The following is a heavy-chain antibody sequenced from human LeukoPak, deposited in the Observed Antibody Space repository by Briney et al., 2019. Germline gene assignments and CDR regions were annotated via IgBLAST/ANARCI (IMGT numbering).Heavy chain of an antibody. CDR2: IYYSGST. CDR1: GGSISRFY. Sequence: SETLSLTCTVSGGSISRFYWSWIRQPPGKGLEWIGHIYYSGSTSYNPSLKSRVTISIDTSKNQFSLKLSSVTAADTAVYYCATADDSATGIDYWGQGTLVTVSS. CDR3: ATADDSATGIDY. J-gene: IGHJ4*02. V-gene: IGHV4-59*01. D-gene: IGHD1-26*01.